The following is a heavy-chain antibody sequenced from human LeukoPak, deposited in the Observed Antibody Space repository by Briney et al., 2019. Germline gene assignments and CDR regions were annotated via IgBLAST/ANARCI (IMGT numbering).Heavy chain of an antibody. D-gene: IGHD3-10*01. J-gene: IGHJ6*03. V-gene: IGHV1-69*05. Sequence: SVKVSCKASGGTFSSYAISWVRQAPGQGLEWMGGIIPIFGTANYAQKFQGRVTITTDESTSTAYMELSSLRSEDTAVYYCAGLLGSGSYYSLGYYYYMDVWGKGTTVTVSS. CDR3: AGLLGSGSYYSLGYYYYMDV. CDR1: GGTFSSYA. CDR2: IIPIFGTA.